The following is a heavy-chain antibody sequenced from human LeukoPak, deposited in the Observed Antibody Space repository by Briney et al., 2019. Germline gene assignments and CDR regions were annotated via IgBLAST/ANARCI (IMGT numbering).Heavy chain of an antibody. D-gene: IGHD2-21*01. V-gene: IGHV3-23*01. CDR3: AREATAPGEENYYYYMDV. CDR1: GFTFSSYA. Sequence: GGSLRLSCAASGFTFSSYAMSWVRQAPGKGLEWVSAISGSGGSTYYADSVKGRFTISRDNSKNTLYLQMNSLRAEDTAVYYCAREATAPGEENYYYYMDVWGKGTTVTVSS. CDR2: ISGSGGST. J-gene: IGHJ6*03.